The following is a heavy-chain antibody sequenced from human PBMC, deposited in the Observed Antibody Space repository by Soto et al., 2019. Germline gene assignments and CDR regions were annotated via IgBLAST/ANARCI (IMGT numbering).Heavy chain of an antibody. Sequence: EVQLVESGGGLIQPGGSLRLSCAASGFTVSSNYMSWVRQAPGKGLEWVSVIYSGGSTYYADSVKGRFTISRDNSKNTLYLQMNSLRAEDTAVYYCARGGEDCSGGSCYSFDYWGQGTLVTVSS. CDR1: GFTVSSNY. CDR2: IYSGGST. CDR3: ARGGEDCSGGSCYSFDY. J-gene: IGHJ4*02. V-gene: IGHV3-53*01. D-gene: IGHD2-15*01.